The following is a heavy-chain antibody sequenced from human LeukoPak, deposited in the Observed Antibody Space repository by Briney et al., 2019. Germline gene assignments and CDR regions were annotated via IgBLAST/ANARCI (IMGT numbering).Heavy chain of an antibody. J-gene: IGHJ4*02. V-gene: IGHV4-39*01. Sequence: KSSETLSLTCAVSGGSISSGGYSWSWIRQPPGKGLEWIGSIYYSGSTYYNPSLKSRVTISVDTSKNQFSLKLSSVTAADTAVYYCAKARYLAVAGTIDYWGQGTLVTVSS. CDR1: GGSISSGGYS. CDR3: AKARYLAVAGTIDY. D-gene: IGHD6-19*01. CDR2: IYYSGST.